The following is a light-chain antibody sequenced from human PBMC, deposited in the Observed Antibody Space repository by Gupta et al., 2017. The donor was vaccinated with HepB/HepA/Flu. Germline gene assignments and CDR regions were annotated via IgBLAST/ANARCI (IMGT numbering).Light chain of an antibody. CDR3: QQSDIPRRT. J-gene: IGKJ1*01. CDR2: AAS. Sequence: DIQMTQSPSSLSASVEDRVTITCRASQSISNYLTWYQQKPWKAPNLLIFAASNLQGGVPSRFSGSGSETDFNLTISSLQPEDSATYYCQQSDIPRRTFGQGTKVAI. CDR1: QSISNY. V-gene: IGKV1-39*01.